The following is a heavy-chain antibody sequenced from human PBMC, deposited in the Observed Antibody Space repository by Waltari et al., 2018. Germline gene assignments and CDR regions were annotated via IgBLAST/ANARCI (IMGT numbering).Heavy chain of an antibody. Sequence: EVQLVQSGAEVKKPGESLRISCKGSGYSFTSYWLSWVRQLPGKGRDWMGRIDPSDSYTNYSPSFQGHVTIAADKSISTAYLQWSSLKASDTAMYYCAGHFFSVTIFGVVIQTNWFDPWGQGTLVTVSS. V-gene: IGHV5-10-1*03. CDR1: GYSFTSYW. CDR3: AGHFFSVTIFGVVIQTNWFDP. J-gene: IGHJ5*02. D-gene: IGHD3-3*01. CDR2: IDPSDSYT.